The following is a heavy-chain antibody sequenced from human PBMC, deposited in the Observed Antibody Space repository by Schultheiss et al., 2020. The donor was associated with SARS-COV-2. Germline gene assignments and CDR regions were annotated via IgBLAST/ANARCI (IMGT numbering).Heavy chain of an antibody. CDR1: GGSISSGGYY. CDR3: ARGSIRFLEWLAFDY. CDR2: INHSGST. J-gene: IGHJ4*02. Sequence: SETLSLTCAVSGGSISSGGYYWSWIRQPPGKGLEWIGEINHSGSTNYNPSLKSRVTISVDTSKNQFSLKLSSVTAADTAVYYCARGSIRFLEWLAFDYWGQGTLVTVSS. D-gene: IGHD3-3*01. V-gene: IGHV4-61*08.